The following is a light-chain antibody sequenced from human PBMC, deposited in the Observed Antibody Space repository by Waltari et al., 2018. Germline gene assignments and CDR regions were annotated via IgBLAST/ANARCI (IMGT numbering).Light chain of an antibody. CDR3: QQYASSRT. Sequence: DIVLAQSPGNLSLSPGERATLSCRASQTVTSNYLSWYQQKPGQAPRLLIFGASSRATGIPDRFSGSGSGTDFTLTITRLEPEDFAVYYCQQYASSRTFGQGTRVEIK. CDR1: QTVTSNY. J-gene: IGKJ1*01. V-gene: IGKV3-20*01. CDR2: GAS.